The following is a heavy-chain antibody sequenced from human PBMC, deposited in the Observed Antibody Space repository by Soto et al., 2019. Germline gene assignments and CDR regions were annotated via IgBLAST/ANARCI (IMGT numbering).Heavy chain of an antibody. V-gene: IGHV3-7*03. D-gene: IGHD5-12*01. CDR2: INHDGSEK. CDR3: AWGKGWLRFTSPSH. Sequence: GGSLRLSCAASGFNFNGAYMTWVRLAPGEGLEWVASINHDGSEKNFVDSVRGRFTISRDNTERSLFLQMNSLRAEDTAVYYCAWGKGWLRFTSPSHWGQGTLVTVSS. J-gene: IGHJ4*02. CDR1: GFNFNGAY.